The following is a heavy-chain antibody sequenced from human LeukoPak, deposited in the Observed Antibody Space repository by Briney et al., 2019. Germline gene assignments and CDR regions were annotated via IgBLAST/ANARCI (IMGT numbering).Heavy chain of an antibody. CDR1: GSTFSSYA. Sequence: GASLRLSCAASGSTFSSYAMSWVRQAPGKGLKWVSTISGSGGSTYYADSVKGRFTISRDNSKNTLYLQMNSLRAEDTAVYYCAKGGDGRYYDSSGSFFYYYGMDVWGQGTTVTVSS. CDR2: ISGSGGST. D-gene: IGHD3-22*01. CDR3: AKGGDGRYYDSSGSFFYYYGMDV. J-gene: IGHJ6*02. V-gene: IGHV3-23*01.